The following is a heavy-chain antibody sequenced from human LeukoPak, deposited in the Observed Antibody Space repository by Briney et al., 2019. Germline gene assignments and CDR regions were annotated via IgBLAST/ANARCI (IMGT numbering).Heavy chain of an antibody. CDR1: GGSISSYC. V-gene: IGHV4-59*01. CDR2: IYYSGST. J-gene: IGHJ4*02. D-gene: IGHD6-19*01. CDR3: ARGPHADSSGWYSPPDY. Sequence: PSETLSLTCTVSGGSISSYCWSWIRQPPGKGLEWIGYIYYSGSTNYNPSLKSRVTISVDTSKNQFSLKPSSVTAADTAVYYCARGPHADSSGWYSPPDYWGQGTLVTVSS.